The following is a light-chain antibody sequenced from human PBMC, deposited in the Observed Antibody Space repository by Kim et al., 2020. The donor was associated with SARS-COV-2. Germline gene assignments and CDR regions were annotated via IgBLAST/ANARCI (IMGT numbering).Light chain of an antibody. V-gene: IGKV1-9*01. CDR2: AAS. CDR1: QGISSH. CDR3: QQLDDYPLT. J-gene: IGKJ4*01. Sequence: DIQLTQSPSFLSASVGDRVTITCRASQGISSHLNWYQQKPGKAPKLLIFAASTLQSGVPSRFSGSGSGTEFALTISSLQPEDFATYYCQQLDDYPLTFGGGTKVDIK.